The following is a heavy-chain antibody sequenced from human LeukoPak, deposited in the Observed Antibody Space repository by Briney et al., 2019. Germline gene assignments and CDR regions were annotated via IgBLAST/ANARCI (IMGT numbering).Heavy chain of an antibody. J-gene: IGHJ4*02. Sequence: SETLSLTRTVSGGSISSGNYYWGWIRQPPGKGLEWIGSIYYSGSTYYNPSFKSRVTISVDTSKNQFSLKLSSVTAADTAVYYCARLTYGGYADDYWGQGTLVTVSS. CDR1: GGSISSGNYY. CDR2: IYYSGST. CDR3: ARLTYGGYADDY. D-gene: IGHD5-12*01. V-gene: IGHV4-39*01.